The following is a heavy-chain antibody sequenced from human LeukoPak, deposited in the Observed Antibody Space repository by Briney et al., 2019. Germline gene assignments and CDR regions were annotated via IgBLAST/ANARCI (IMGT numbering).Heavy chain of an antibody. CDR3: TSWTGCSSTSCYTVGTSEY. D-gene: IGHD2-2*02. J-gene: IGHJ4*02. CDR2: IKSKTDGGTT. CDR1: GFTFSNAW. Sequence: GGSLRLSCAASGFTFSNAWMSWVRQAPGKGLEWVGRIKSKTDGGTTDYAAPVKGRFTIPRDDSKNTLYLQMNSLKTEDTAVYYCTSWTGCSSTSCYTVGTSEYWGQGTLVTVSS. V-gene: IGHV3-15*01.